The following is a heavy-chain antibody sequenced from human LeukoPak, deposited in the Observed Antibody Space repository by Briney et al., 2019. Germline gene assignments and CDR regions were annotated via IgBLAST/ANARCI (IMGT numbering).Heavy chain of an antibody. CDR3: ARGLAYCGGDCYSPFDY. CDR1: GYTFTSYA. Sequence: SCKASGYTFTSYAMHWVRQAPGKGLEWVAVISYDGSNKYYADSVKGRFTISRDNSKNTLYLQMNSLRAEDTAVYYCARGLAYCGGDCYSPFDYWGQGTLVTVSS. J-gene: IGHJ4*02. D-gene: IGHD2-21*02. CDR2: ISYDGSNK. V-gene: IGHV3-30*04.